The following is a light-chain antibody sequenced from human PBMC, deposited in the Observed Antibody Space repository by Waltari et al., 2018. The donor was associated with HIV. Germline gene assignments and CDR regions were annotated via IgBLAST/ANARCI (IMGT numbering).Light chain of an antibody. CDR1: SSKIGAHYG. Sequence: QSVLTQPPSVSGAPGQRVTISRIGNSSKIGAHYGVPGYQQLPGPAPKLLIYNANNRPSGVPDRFSGSNSGTSASLAITGLQAEDEAVYYCQSYDSSLNFVVFGGGTKLTVL. CDR2: NAN. CDR3: QSYDSSLNFVV. V-gene: IGLV1-40*01. J-gene: IGLJ2*01.